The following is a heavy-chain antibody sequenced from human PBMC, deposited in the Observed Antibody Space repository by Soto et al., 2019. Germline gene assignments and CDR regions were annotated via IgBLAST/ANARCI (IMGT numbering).Heavy chain of an antibody. D-gene: IGHD6-6*01. CDR1: GFTFSDYY. CDR2: ISSGAITI. CDR3: AGQYSSSSVEF. J-gene: IGHJ4*02. Sequence: QVQLVESGGGLVKPGGSLRLSCAASGFTFSDYYMNWIRQAPGKGLEWVSYISSGAITIYCADSVKGRFTISRDNAKNSLDRQMNGLRAEDTAVYYCAGQYSSSSVEFWGQGTLVTVSS. V-gene: IGHV3-11*01.